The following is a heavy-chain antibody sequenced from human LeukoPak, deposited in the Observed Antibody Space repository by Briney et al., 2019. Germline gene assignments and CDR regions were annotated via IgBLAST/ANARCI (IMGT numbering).Heavy chain of an antibody. V-gene: IGHV3-48*04. CDR3: ARVGTSGWTSDY. Sequence: GGSLRLSCAASGFTFNSYTMNWVRQAPGEGLEWVSSISSSSATIYYADSLKGRFTISRDNAKNSLDLQMNSLRVEDTAVYYCARVGTSGWTSDYWGQGTLVTVSS. J-gene: IGHJ4*02. D-gene: IGHD6-19*01. CDR1: GFTFNSYT. CDR2: ISSSSATI.